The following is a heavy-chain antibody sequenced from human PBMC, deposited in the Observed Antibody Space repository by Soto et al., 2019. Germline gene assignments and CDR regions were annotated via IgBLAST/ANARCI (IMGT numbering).Heavy chain of an antibody. CDR1: GGSISSGDYY. V-gene: IGHV4-30-4*01. J-gene: IGHJ4*02. CDR3: ARAPPDYYDSSGYYGFDY. D-gene: IGHD3-22*01. Sequence: QVQLQESGPGLVKPSQTLSLTCTVSGGSISSGDYYWSWIRQPPGKGLAWIGYIYYSGSTYYNPSLKSRVTISVDTSKNQFSLNLSSVTAADTAVYYCARAPPDYYDSSGYYGFDYWGQGTLVTVSS. CDR2: IYYSGST.